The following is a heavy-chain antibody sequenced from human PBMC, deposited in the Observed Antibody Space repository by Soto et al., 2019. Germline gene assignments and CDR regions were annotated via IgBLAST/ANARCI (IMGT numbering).Heavy chain of an antibody. CDR1: GFTFNIYA. D-gene: IGHD3-22*01. CDR3: AKDRYLDHDSRGYLFDN. V-gene: IGHV3-23*01. Sequence: EVQLLESGGDLIQPGGSLRLSCAASGFTFNIYAMTWVRQAPGKGLEWVSAISRYGDITYYADSVEGRFTISRDNYKNTLYLQMNSLTAEDTAVYYCAKDRYLDHDSRGYLFDNWGQGTLVTVSS. J-gene: IGHJ4*02. CDR2: ISRYGDIT.